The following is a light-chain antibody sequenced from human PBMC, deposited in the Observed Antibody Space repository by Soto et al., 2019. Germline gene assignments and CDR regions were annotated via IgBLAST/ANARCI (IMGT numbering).Light chain of an antibody. V-gene: IGKV1-5*01. CDR1: QSISSW. CDR3: QQYNSYRT. J-gene: IGKJ1*01. CDR2: DAS. Sequence: DIQMTQSPSTLSASVGDRVTITCRASQSISSWLAWYQQKPGKAPKLLIYDASSLESGVPSRFSGSGSGTAVTLTISSLQPADFAPYYCQQYNSYRTFGQGTKVEIK.